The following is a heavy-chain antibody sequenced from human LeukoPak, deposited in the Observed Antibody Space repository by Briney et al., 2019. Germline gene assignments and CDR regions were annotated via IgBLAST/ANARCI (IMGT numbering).Heavy chain of an antibody. D-gene: IGHD6-19*01. V-gene: IGHV3-30-3*01. CDR2: ISYDGSNK. CDR3: ARDHGSGTSGIKNWFDP. Sequence: RPGGSLRLSCAASGFTFSSYAMHWVRQAPGKGLEWVAVISYDGSNKYYADSVKGRFTISRDNSKNTLYLQMNSLRAEDTAVYYCARDHGSGTSGIKNWFDPWGQGTLVTVSS. CDR1: GFTFSSYA. J-gene: IGHJ5*02.